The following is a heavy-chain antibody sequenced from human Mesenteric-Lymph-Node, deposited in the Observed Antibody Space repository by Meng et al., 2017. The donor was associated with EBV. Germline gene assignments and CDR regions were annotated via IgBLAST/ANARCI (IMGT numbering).Heavy chain of an antibody. CDR3: ARLLAVPGTPSNTFDF. CDR1: GDSIGTSNW. D-gene: IGHD6-19*01. Sequence: QVQPQAEGPGLGKPSGTLSLTCAVSGDSIGTSNWWTWVRQPPGKGLEWIGEIYHGGYTNYTPSLKSRVTISVDMSKNQFSLKLSSVTAADTAVYYCARLLAVPGTPSNTFDFWGQGTLVTVSS. J-gene: IGHJ4*02. V-gene: IGHV4-4*02. CDR2: IYHGGYT.